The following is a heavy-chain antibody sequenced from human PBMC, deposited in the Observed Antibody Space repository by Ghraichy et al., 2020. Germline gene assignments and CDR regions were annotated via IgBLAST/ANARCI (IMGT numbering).Heavy chain of an antibody. CDR1: GFTFSSYA. CDR3: AKDQTLGDYYDSSGNLGEFQH. CDR2: ISGSGGST. Sequence: GGSLRLSCAASGFTFSSYAMSWVRQAPGKGLEWVSAISGSGGSTYYADSVKGRFTISRDNSKNTLYLQMNSLRAEDTAVYYCAKDQTLGDYYDSSGNLGEFQHWGQGTLVTVSS. V-gene: IGHV3-23*01. D-gene: IGHD3-22*01. J-gene: IGHJ1*01.